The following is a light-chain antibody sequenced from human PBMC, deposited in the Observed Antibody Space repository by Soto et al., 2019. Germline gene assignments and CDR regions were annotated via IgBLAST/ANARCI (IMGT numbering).Light chain of an antibody. V-gene: IGLV2-14*01. J-gene: IGLJ1*01. CDR2: DVS. CDR1: SSDVGGYNY. Sequence: QSVLTQPASVSGSPGQSITLSCTGTSSDVGGYNYVSWFQQHRGKAPKLLIYDVSNRASGVSNRFSGSKSGNTASLTISGLQPEEEADYYSSSFTSAIGLGGYVFGAGTKVTVL. CDR3: SSFTSAIGLGGYV.